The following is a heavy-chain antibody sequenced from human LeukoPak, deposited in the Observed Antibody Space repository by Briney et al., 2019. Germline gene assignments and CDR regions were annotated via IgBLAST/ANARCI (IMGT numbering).Heavy chain of an antibody. V-gene: IGHV1-2*02. CDR2: INPNSGGT. D-gene: IGHD5-24*01. CDR1: GYTFTGYY. Sequence: ASVKVSCKASGYTFTGYYMHWVRQAPGQGLEWMGWINPNSGGTNYAQKFQGRVTMTRDTSISTAYMELSRLRSDETAVYYCARPMATTRIVDFDYWGQGTLVTVSS. CDR3: ARPMATTRIVDFDY. J-gene: IGHJ4*02.